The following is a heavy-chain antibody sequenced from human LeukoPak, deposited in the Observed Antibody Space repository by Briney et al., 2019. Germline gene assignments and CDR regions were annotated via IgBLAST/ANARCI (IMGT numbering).Heavy chain of an antibody. CDR2: INHSGST. V-gene: IGHV4-34*01. J-gene: IGHJ4*02. CDR3: ARGGEATDITMARGVIFDY. Sequence: PSETLSLTCAVYGGSFSGYYWSWIRQPPGKGLEWIGEINHSGSTNYNPSLKSRVTISVDTSKNQFSLKLSSVTAADTAVYYCARGGEATDITMARGVIFDYWGQGTLVTVSS. D-gene: IGHD3-10*01. CDR1: GGSFSGYY.